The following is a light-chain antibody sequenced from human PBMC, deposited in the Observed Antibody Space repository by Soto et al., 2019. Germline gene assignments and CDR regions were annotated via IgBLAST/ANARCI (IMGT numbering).Light chain of an antibody. CDR3: HQSAGSRTWT. Sequence: DIQMTQSPSSLSASVGDRVTITCRASQTIRYSLNWYQQKPGKAPKVLIYDASTLQSGVPPRFSGSGSGTDFALTIISLQPEDFATYYCHQSAGSRTWTFGQGTRVEAK. V-gene: IGKV1-39*01. CDR1: QTIRYS. J-gene: IGKJ1*01. CDR2: DAS.